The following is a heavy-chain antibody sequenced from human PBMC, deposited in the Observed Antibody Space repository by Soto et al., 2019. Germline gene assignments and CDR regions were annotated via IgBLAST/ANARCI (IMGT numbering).Heavy chain of an antibody. CDR1: GGSFSGYY. V-gene: IGHV4-34*01. CDR3: VRESYIGYGHAIDH. D-gene: IGHD5-12*01. J-gene: IGHJ4*02. Sequence: PSETLSLTCAVYGGSFSGYYWSWIRQPPGKGLEWIGEINHSGSTNYNPSLKSRVTISADTSKNQFSLRLTSVTSADTAIYYCVRESYIGYGHAIDHWGQGILVTVSS. CDR2: INHSGST.